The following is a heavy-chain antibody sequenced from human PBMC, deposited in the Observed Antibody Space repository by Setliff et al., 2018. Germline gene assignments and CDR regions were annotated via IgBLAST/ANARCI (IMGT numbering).Heavy chain of an antibody. V-gene: IGHV3-7*03. CDR2: INPHGSEK. D-gene: IGHD3-22*01. CDR1: GLSYINDW. J-gene: IGHJ5*02. CDR3: TTGPRDSRNYLTWLGT. Sequence: GGSLRLSCTASGLSYINDWVSWVRQAPGKGLEWLASINPHGSEKYYADYGAPAKVRFTISRDGSKNMIYLQMNNLKIEDTGFYYCTTGPRDSRNYLTWLGTWGQGTLVTVSS.